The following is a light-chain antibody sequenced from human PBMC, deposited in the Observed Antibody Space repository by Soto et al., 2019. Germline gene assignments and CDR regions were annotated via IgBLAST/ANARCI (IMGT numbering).Light chain of an antibody. Sequence: QSVLTQPPSASGTPGQRVTISCPGSISNIGSNTVNWYQQLPGTAPKLLIYSNNQRPSGVPDRFSGSKSGTSASLAISGLQSEDEADYYCAAWDDSLNGVLFGGGTKLTVL. V-gene: IGLV1-44*01. CDR3: AAWDDSLNGVL. CDR1: ISNIGSNT. J-gene: IGLJ2*01. CDR2: SNN.